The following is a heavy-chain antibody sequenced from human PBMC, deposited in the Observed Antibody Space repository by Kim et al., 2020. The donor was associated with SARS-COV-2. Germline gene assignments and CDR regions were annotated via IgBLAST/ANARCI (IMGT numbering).Heavy chain of an antibody. D-gene: IGHD3-22*01. V-gene: IGHV3-30*04. CDR3: ARVGVYDSSGYYLPLGY. Sequence: GGSLRLSCAASGFTFSSYAMHWVRQAPGKGLEWVAVISYDGSNKYYADSVKGRFTISRDNSKNTLYLQMNSLRAEDTAVYYCARVGVYDSSGYYLPLGYWGQGTLVTVSS. J-gene: IGHJ4*02. CDR2: ISYDGSNK. CDR1: GFTFSSYA.